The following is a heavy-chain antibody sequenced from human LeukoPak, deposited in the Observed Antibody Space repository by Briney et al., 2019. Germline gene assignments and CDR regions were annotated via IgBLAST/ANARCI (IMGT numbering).Heavy chain of an antibody. Sequence: SETLSLTCTVSGGSISSYYWSWIRQPPGKGLEWIGYIYHSGSTYYNPSLKSRVTISVDRSKNQFSLKLSSVTAADTAVYYCARGGRLPFDYWGQGTLVTVSS. CDR2: IYHSGST. CDR1: GGSISSYY. J-gene: IGHJ4*02. V-gene: IGHV4-59*12. D-gene: IGHD3-10*01. CDR3: ARGGRLPFDY.